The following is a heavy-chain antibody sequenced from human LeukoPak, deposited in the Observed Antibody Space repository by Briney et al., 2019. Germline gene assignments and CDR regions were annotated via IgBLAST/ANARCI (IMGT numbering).Heavy chain of an antibody. D-gene: IGHD5-12*01. CDR3: ARRLAREWLPVYDAFDI. CDR2: IYPGDSDT. CDR1: GYSFTSYW. Sequence: GESLKISCKGSGYSFTSYWIGWVRQMPGKGLEWMGIIYPGDSDTRYSPSFQGQVTISADKSISTAYLQWSSLKASDTAMYYCARRLAREWLPVYDAFDIWGQGTMVTVSS. J-gene: IGHJ3*02. V-gene: IGHV5-51*01.